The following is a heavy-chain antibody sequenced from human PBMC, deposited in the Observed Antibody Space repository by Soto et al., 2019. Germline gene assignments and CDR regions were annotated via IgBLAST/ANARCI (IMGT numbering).Heavy chain of an antibody. J-gene: IGHJ4*02. CDR1: GFTLSIYA. V-gene: IGHV3-30-3*01. D-gene: IGHD3-16*01. Sequence: QVQLVESGGGVVQPGRSLRLSCAASGFTLSIYAMHWVRQAPGKGLEWVAVISYDGINKYYADSVKGRFTISRDNSRNTRYLQMNSLRAEDTAVYYCATVGDEVSFEYCGQGSLVTVS. CDR3: ATVGDEVSFEY. CDR2: ISYDGINK.